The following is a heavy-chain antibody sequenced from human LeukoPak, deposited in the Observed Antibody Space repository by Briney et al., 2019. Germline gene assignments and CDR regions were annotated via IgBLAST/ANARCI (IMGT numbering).Heavy chain of an antibody. CDR2: IIPIFGTA. Sequence: SVKVSCKASGATFSSYAISWVRQAPGQGLEWMGGIIPIFGTANYAQKFQGRVTITADKSTSTAYMELSSLRSEDTAVYYCARGYCSSTSCEAFDIWGQGTMVTVSS. V-gene: IGHV1-69*06. J-gene: IGHJ3*02. CDR1: GATFSSYA. D-gene: IGHD2-2*01. CDR3: ARGYCSSTSCEAFDI.